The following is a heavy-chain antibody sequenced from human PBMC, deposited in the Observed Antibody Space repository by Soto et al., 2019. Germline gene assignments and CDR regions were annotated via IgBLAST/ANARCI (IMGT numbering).Heavy chain of an antibody. J-gene: IGHJ6*03. CDR1: GGSFSGYY. D-gene: IGHD3-9*01. CDR3: ARGIYDILTGPYYYYMDV. CDR2: INHSGST. Sequence: SETLSLTCAVYGGSFSGYYWSWIRQPPGKGLEWIGEINHSGSTNYNPSLKSRVTISVDTSKNQFSLKLSSVTAADTAVYYCARGIYDILTGPYYYYMDVWGKGTTVTVSS. V-gene: IGHV4-34*01.